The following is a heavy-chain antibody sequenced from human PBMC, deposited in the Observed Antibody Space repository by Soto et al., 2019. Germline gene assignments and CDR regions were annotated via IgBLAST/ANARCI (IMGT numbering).Heavy chain of an antibody. Sequence: QVQLVESGGGVVQPGRSLRLSCAASGFTFSSYAMHWVRQAPGKGLEWVAVISYDGSNKYYADSVKGRFTISRDNSKNTLYLQMNSLRAEDTAVYDCARAIAAAGYYFDYWGQGTLVTVSS. V-gene: IGHV3-30-3*01. D-gene: IGHD6-13*01. J-gene: IGHJ4*02. CDR1: GFTFSSYA. CDR3: ARAIAAAGYYFDY. CDR2: ISYDGSNK.